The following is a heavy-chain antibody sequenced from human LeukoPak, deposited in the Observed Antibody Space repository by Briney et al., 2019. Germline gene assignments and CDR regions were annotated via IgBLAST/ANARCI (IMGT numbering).Heavy chain of an antibody. D-gene: IGHD6-13*01. Sequence: SETLSLTCAVYGGSFSGYYWSWIRQPPGKGLEWIGEINHSGSTNYNPSLKSRVTISVDTSKNQFSLKLSSVTAADTAVYYCARAGYSSSWYPVGGNRYFDYWGQGTLVTVSS. CDR2: INHSGST. CDR3: ARAGYSSSWYPVGGNRYFDY. V-gene: IGHV4-34*01. J-gene: IGHJ4*02. CDR1: GGSFSGYY.